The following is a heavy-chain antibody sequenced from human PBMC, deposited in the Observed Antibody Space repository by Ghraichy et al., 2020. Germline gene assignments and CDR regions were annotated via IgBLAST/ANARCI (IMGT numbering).Heavy chain of an antibody. V-gene: IGHV3-69-1*01. Sequence: GGSLRLCCTASGLTFSETYSDNSMNWVRQAPGKGLEWVSHIWSGGATHYADSVMGRFTISRDNAKNSLCLQMNSLRVEDSAVYYCVRDREWAFDIWGHGTMVTVSS. CDR3: VRDREWAFDI. CDR1: GLTFSETY. J-gene: IGHJ3*02. D-gene: IGHD2-8*01. CDR2: IWSGGAT.